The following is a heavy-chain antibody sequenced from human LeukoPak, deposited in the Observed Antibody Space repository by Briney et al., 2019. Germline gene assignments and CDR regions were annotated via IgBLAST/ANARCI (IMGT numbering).Heavy chain of an antibody. CDR3: ARDPSNNYYDSSGYSNWFDP. Sequence: SETLSLTCTVSGGSISSSSYYWGWIRQPPGKGLEWIGSIYYSGSTYYNPSLKSRVTISVDTSKNQFSLKLSSVTAADTAVYYCARDPSNNYYDSSGYSNWFDPWGQGTPVTVSS. D-gene: IGHD3-22*01. V-gene: IGHV4-39*07. CDR1: GGSISSSSYY. J-gene: IGHJ5*02. CDR2: IYYSGST.